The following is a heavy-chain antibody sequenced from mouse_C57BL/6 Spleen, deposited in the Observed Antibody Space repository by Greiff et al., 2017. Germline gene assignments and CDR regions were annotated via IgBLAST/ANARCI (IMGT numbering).Heavy chain of an antibody. V-gene: IGHV5-4*01. CDR3: ARTTTVVYYFDY. CDR2: ISDGGSYT. CDR1: GFTFSSYA. J-gene: IGHJ2*01. D-gene: IGHD1-1*01. Sequence: EVQLVESGGGLVKPGGSLKLSCAASGFTFSSYAMSWVRQTPEKRLEWVATISDGGSYTYYPDNVTGRFTISRDNAKNNLYLQMSHLKSEDTAMYYCARTTTVVYYFDYWGQGTTLTVSS.